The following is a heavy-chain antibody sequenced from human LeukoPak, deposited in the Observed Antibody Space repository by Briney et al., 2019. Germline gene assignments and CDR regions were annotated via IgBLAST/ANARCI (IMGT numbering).Heavy chain of an antibody. Sequence: PGGSLRLSCAASGFTFTYYSMSWVRQAPGKGLEWVSSINSRGDVTFYTDPVKGRFTISRDNSKNTLYLQMNSLRGEDTAVYYCAKDRPNYYESNGHYYRLNGDYWGQGTLVIVSS. V-gene: IGHV3-23*01. J-gene: IGHJ4*02. CDR3: AKDRPNYYESNGHYYRLNGDY. CDR2: INSRGDVT. D-gene: IGHD3-22*01. CDR1: GFTFTYYS.